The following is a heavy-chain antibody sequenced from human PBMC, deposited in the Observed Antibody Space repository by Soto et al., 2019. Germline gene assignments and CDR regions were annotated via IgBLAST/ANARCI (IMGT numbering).Heavy chain of an antibody. CDR2: ISAYNGNT. Sequence: GASVKVSCKASGYTFTSYGISWVRQAPGQGLEWMGWISAYNGNTNYAQKLQGRVTMTTDTSTSTAYMELRSLRSDDTAVYYCARDLISYDFWSGYYTGSHYYYGMDVWGQGTTVTVSS. CDR3: ARDLISYDFWSGYYTGSHYYYGMDV. J-gene: IGHJ6*02. V-gene: IGHV1-18*04. D-gene: IGHD3-3*01. CDR1: GYTFTSYG.